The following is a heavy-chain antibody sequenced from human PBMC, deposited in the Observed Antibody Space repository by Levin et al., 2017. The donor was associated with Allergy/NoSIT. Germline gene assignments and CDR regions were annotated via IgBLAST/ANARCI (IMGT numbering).Heavy chain of an antibody. Sequence: SETLSLTCIVSGDSLGSSNWWTWVRQPPGKGLEWIGEIHPSGRTNYKSSLRSRVTISVDKSKNVFSLEVRSVTTADTAVYYCSRDRDGGNDYWGPGTLVTVSS. CDR1: GDSLGSSNW. V-gene: IGHV4/OR15-8*01. J-gene: IGHJ4*02. D-gene: IGHD4-23*01. CDR2: IHPSGRT. CDR3: SRDRDGGNDY.